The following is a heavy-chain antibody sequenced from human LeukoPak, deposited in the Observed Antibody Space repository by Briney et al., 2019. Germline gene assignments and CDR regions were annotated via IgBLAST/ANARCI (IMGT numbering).Heavy chain of an antibody. V-gene: IGHV3-11*01. CDR3: ARTLNAFDI. CDR2: ISNSGSTI. Sequence: LSLTCAVSGESFSDYYMSWIRQAPEKGLEWVSYISNSGSTIYYADSVKGRFTISRDNAKNSLYLQMNSLRAEDTAVYYCARTLNAFDIWGQGTMVTVSS. J-gene: IGHJ3*02. CDR1: GESFSDYY.